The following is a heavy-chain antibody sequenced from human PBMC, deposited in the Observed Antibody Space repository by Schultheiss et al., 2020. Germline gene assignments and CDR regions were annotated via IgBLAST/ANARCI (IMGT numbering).Heavy chain of an antibody. CDR2: ISGSGGST. CDR1: GFTFSSYA. D-gene: IGHD6-25*01. Sequence: GESLKISCAASGFTFSSYAMSWVRQAPGKGLEWVSAISGSGGSTYYADSVKGRFTISRDNSKNTLYLQMNSLRAEDTAVYYCARRGWQRYFDYWGQGTLVTVSS. V-gene: IGHV3-23*01. J-gene: IGHJ4*02. CDR3: ARRGWQRYFDY.